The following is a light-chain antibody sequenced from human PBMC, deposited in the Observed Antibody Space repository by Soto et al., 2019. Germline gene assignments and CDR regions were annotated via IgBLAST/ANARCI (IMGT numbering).Light chain of an antibody. CDR1: SSDVGGYNY. V-gene: IGLV2-11*01. J-gene: IGLJ3*02. CDR2: DVS. CDR3: CSYAGSSFWV. Sequence: QSALTQPRSVSGSPGQSVTISCTGTSSDVGGYNYVSWYQQHPGKAPKFMIYDVSKRPSGVPDRFSGSKSGNTASLTISGLQAEDEADYYCCSYAGSSFWVFGGGTKLTVL.